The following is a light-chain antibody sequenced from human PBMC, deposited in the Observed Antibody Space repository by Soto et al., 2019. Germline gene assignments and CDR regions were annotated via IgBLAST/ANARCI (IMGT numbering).Light chain of an antibody. V-gene: IGLV1-44*01. CDR1: RSNIGTNT. J-gene: IGLJ2*01. CDR3: TTWDDSLNGPV. Sequence: QSVLTQPPSASVSPGQRVTISCSGSRSNIGTNTVNWYQHLPGTASKLLIFSNDQRPSGVPDRFSGSKSGTSASLDISGLQSEDEADYFCTTWDDSLNGPVFGGGTKVTVL. CDR2: SND.